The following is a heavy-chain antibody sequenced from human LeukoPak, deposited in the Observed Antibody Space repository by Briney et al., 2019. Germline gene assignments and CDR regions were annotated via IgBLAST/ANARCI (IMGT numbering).Heavy chain of an antibody. V-gene: IGHV4-34*01. CDR2: INARGDT. CDR1: GWSFNDYY. Sequence: SETLSLTCAVYGWSFNDYYWNWIRQPPGKGLEGIGEINARGDTNYNPSLKSRVTISVDASKKQFSLRLTSMIAADTALYYCARGQVPAARGYNWFDPCGQGTLVTVSS. J-gene: IGHJ5*02. D-gene: IGHD2-2*01. CDR3: ARGQVPAARGYNWFDP.